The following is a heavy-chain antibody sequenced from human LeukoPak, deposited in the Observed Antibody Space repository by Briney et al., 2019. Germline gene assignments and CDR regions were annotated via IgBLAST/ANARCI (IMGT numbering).Heavy chain of an antibody. V-gene: IGHV4-59*01. CDR2: IYYSGST. Sequence: NPSETLSLTCTVSGGSISSYYWSWIRQPPGKGLEWIGYIYYSGSTNYNPSLKSRVTISVDTSKNQFSLKLNSVTAADTAVYYCARGSRYSYGALTGWFDPWGQGTLVTVSS. CDR1: GGSISSYY. CDR3: ARGSRYSYGALTGWFDP. J-gene: IGHJ5*02. D-gene: IGHD5-18*01.